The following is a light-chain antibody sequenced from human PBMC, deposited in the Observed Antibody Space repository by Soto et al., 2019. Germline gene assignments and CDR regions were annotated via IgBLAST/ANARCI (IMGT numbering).Light chain of an antibody. CDR3: QQSYSTPWT. J-gene: IGKJ1*01. CDR1: QSISSY. CDR2: AAS. V-gene: IGKV1-39*01. Sequence: DIPMTQSPSSLSASVGDRVTITCRASQSISSYVSWYQQKPGKATKLLIYAASSLQSGVPSRFSRSGSGTDFTLTISSLQPEDFATYYWQQSYSTPWTFGQGTKVEIK.